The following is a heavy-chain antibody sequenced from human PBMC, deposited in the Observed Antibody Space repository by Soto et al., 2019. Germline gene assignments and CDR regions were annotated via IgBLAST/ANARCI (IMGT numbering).Heavy chain of an antibody. D-gene: IGHD2-21*01. CDR2: ISAFNGYT. CDR1: GYIFNKYG. CDR3: ARGRAVVVPACTPDAFDV. V-gene: IGHV1-18*01. Sequence: ASVKVSCKASGYIFNKYGFNWVRQAPGQGLEWMGRISAFNGYTNLAQKFQGRLTLTTDASTNTAYMELSSLRSGDTATYFCARGRAVVVPACTPDAFDVWGQGTMVTVSS. J-gene: IGHJ3*01.